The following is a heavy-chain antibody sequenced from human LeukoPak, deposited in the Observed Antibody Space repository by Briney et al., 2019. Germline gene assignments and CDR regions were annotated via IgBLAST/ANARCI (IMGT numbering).Heavy chain of an antibody. Sequence: PGRSLRRSCAASGFTFSSYGMHWVRQAPGKGLEWVAVISYDGSNKYYADSVKGRFTISRDNSKNTLYLQMNSLRAEDTAVYYCAKDRDGAFDIWGQGTMVTVSS. D-gene: IGHD3-10*01. CDR3: AKDRDGAFDI. V-gene: IGHV3-30*18. CDR1: GFTFSSYG. CDR2: ISYDGSNK. J-gene: IGHJ3*02.